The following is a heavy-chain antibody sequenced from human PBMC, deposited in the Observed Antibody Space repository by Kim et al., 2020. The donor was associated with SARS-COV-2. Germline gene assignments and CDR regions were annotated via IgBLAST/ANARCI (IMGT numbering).Heavy chain of an antibody. J-gene: IGHJ4*02. V-gene: IGHV1-18*01. Sequence: AQKLKGRVAMTTDTSTSTAYMELRSLRSDDTAVYYCARNRGIAAAGAFDYWGQGTLVTVSS. CDR3: ARNRGIAAAGAFDY. D-gene: IGHD6-13*01.